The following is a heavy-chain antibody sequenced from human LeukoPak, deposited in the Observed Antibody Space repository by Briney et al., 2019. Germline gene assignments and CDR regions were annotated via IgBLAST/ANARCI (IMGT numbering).Heavy chain of an antibody. D-gene: IGHD5-18*01. Sequence: PGGSLRLSCAASGFTFDDYGMSWVRQAPGKGLEWVANIKQDGSDKYYVGSVKGRFTISRDNAKNSLYLQMNSLRAEGTAVYYCTRPSGGYGYDYWGQGTLVTVSS. CDR3: TRPSGGYGYDY. J-gene: IGHJ4*02. CDR1: GFTFDDYG. CDR2: IKQDGSDK. V-gene: IGHV3-7*01.